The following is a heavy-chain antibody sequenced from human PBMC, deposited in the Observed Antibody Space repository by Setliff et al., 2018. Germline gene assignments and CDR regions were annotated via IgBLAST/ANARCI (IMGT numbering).Heavy chain of an antibody. Sequence: SETLSLTCAVYGDSFSDYYWSWIRQPPGKGLEWIGSIYHSGSSYYNSSLRSRVTISVDTSKNQFSLILRSVTAADTAVYYCARGRMRGSCSGPSCTYDPFDIWGQGTPGTVSS. CDR2: IYHSGSS. J-gene: IGHJ3*02. CDR1: GDSFSDYY. CDR3: ARGRMRGSCSGPSCTYDPFDI. V-gene: IGHV4-34*01. D-gene: IGHD2-2*01.